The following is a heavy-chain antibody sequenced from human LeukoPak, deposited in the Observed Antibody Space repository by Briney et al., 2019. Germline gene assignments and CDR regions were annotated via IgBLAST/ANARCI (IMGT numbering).Heavy chain of an antibody. D-gene: IGHD5-12*01. J-gene: IGHJ4*02. CDR1: GFIVSNNY. Sequence: GGSLRLSCIGAGFIVSNNYMSWVRQAPGKGLEWVSVLFMDGTTYYADSVRGRFTVSRDNSKNTLHLQMNNLRGEDTAVYYCASAPMVGYTAGVDFWGQGTLVTVSS. V-gene: IGHV3-66*02. CDR2: LFMDGTT. CDR3: ASAPMVGYTAGVDF.